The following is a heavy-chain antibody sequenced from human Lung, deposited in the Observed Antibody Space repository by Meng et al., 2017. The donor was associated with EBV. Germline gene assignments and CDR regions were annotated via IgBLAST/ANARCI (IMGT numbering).Heavy chain of an antibody. CDR1: GYIFNNYG. Sequence: QGQRGQSGAEVKKPGASVKVSCKASGYIFNNYGVSWVRQAPGQGPEWMGWISAYNGNTNYAQNFQGRFTMTTDTSTSTAYMELRSLRSDDTAVYYCARFYCSSTSCPHVLFDYWGQGTLVTVSS. V-gene: IGHV1-18*01. CDR2: ISAYNGNT. CDR3: ARFYCSSTSCPHVLFDY. J-gene: IGHJ4*02. D-gene: IGHD2-2*01.